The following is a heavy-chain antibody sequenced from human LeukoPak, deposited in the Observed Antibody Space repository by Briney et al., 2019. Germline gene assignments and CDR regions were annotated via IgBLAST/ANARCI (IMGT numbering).Heavy chain of an antibody. CDR2: ISYDGSNK. CDR1: GFTFSSYA. Sequence: PGGSLRLSCAASGFTFSSYAMHWVRQAPGKGLEWVAVISYDGSNKYYADSVKGRFTISRDNFKNALYLQMNSLRAEDTAVYYCARGEWSRRYYFDYWGQGTLVTVSS. D-gene: IGHD3-3*01. CDR3: ARGEWSRRYYFDY. J-gene: IGHJ4*02. V-gene: IGHV3-30-3*01.